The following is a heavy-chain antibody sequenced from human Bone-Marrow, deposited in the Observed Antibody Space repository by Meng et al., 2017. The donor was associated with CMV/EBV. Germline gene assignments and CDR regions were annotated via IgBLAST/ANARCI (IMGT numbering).Heavy chain of an antibody. CDR3: ASDLVFRLSTLVTYFDY. CDR1: GGSISSSSYY. V-gene: IGHV4-39*07. D-gene: IGHD4-23*01. J-gene: IGHJ4*02. CDR2: IYYSGST. Sequence: SETLSLTCTVSGGSISSSSYYWGWIRQPPGKGLEWIGSIYYSGSTYYNPSLKSRVSISVDTSKNQFSLKLSSVTAADTAVYYCASDLVFRLSTLVTYFDYWGQGTLVNVAS.